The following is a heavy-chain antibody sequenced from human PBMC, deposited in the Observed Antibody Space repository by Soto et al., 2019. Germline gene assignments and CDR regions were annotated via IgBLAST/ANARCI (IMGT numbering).Heavy chain of an antibody. CDR1: GFTFSSYG. CDR3: ARDKRDLRFLEWSYYYDY. Sequence: GGSLRLSCAASGFTFSSYGMHWVRQAPGKGLEWVAVISYDGSNKYYADSVKGRFTISRDNSKNTLYLQMNSLRAEDTAVYYCARDKRDLRFLEWSYYYDYWGQGSLVTVSS. CDR2: ISYDGSNK. D-gene: IGHD3-3*01. V-gene: IGHV3-30*19. J-gene: IGHJ4*02.